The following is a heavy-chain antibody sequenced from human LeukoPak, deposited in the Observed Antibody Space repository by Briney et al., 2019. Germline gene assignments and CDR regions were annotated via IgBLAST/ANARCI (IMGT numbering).Heavy chain of an antibody. V-gene: IGHV3-15*01. CDR3: TTWTDLYDY. J-gene: IGHJ4*02. Sequence: MPGGSLRLSCAASGFRFSDAWMSWVRQALGKGLEWVGRIRSKSDGGTSDYAAPVKGRFIISREDSRDALYLQMNSLRVEDTAVYYCTTWTDLYDYWGQGTLVAVSS. CDR2: IRSKSDGGTS. D-gene: IGHD3/OR15-3a*01. CDR1: GFRFSDAW.